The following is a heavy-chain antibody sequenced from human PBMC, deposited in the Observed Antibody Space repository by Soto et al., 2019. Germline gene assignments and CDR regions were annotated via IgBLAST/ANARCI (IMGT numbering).Heavy chain of an antibody. J-gene: IGHJ4*02. V-gene: IGHV3-48*01. CDR2: ISSSSSTI. CDR3: SRDRITFGGVIAAVDY. D-gene: IGHD3-16*02. CDR1: GFTFSSYS. Sequence: EVQLVESGGGLVQPGGSLRLSCAASGFTFSSYSMNWVRQAPGKGLEWVSYISSSSSTIYYADFVKGRFTISRDNAKNSLYLQMNSLRAEDTAVYYCSRDRITFGGVIAAVDYWGQGTLVTVSS.